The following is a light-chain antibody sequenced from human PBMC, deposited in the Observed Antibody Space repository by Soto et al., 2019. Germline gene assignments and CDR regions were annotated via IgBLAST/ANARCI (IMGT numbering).Light chain of an antibody. CDR3: QQYNSYSWT. J-gene: IGKJ1*01. Sequence: DIQMTQSPSTLSASVGDRVTITCRASQSISGWLAWYQQKPGKAPKLLIYDASSLESGVPSRFSGSGSGTEFTLTISSLQPDDFATYYCQQYNSYSWTFGQETKVEIK. V-gene: IGKV1-5*01. CDR2: DAS. CDR1: QSISGW.